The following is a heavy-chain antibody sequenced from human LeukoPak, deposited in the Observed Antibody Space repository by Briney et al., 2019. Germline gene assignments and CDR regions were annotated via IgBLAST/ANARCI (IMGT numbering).Heavy chain of an antibody. Sequence: PGGSLRLSCAASGFTFSTYAMSWVRQAPGKGLEWVSTISANGNRAYYADSVKGRFTISRDKSKNTLYLQLNSLRAEDTAVYYCAKRNSSGWFYFDYWGQGTLVTVSS. D-gene: IGHD6-19*01. V-gene: IGHV3-23*01. J-gene: IGHJ4*02. CDR2: ISANGNRA. CDR1: GFTFSTYA. CDR3: AKRNSSGWFYFDY.